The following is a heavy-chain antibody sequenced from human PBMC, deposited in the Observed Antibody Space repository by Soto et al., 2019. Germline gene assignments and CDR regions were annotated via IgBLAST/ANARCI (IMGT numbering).Heavy chain of an antibody. V-gene: IGHV1-69*06. J-gene: IGHJ6*02. CDR1: GGTFSSYA. Sequence: ASVKVSFKASGGTFSSYAISWVRQAPGQGLEWMGGIIPIFGTANYAQKFQGRVTITADKSTSTAYMELSSLRSEDTAVYYCARDGSGSCYYYYYGMDVWGQGTTVTVSS. CDR2: IIPIFGTA. CDR3: ARDGSGSCYYYYYGMDV. D-gene: IGHD3-10*01.